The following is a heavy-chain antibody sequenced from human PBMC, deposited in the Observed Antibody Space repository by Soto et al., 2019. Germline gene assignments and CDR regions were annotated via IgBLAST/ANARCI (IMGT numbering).Heavy chain of an antibody. V-gene: IGHV3-23*01. Sequence: PGGSLRLSCAASGFTFSSYAMSWVRQAPGKGLEWVSAISGSGGSTYYADSVKGRFTISRDNSKNTLYLQMNSLRAEDTAVYYCAKDVYFFVVVPAAIIFYYWGQGTLVTVSS. D-gene: IGHD2-2*02. CDR3: AKDVYFFVVVPAAIIFYY. CDR2: ISGSGGST. CDR1: GFTFSSYA. J-gene: IGHJ4*02.